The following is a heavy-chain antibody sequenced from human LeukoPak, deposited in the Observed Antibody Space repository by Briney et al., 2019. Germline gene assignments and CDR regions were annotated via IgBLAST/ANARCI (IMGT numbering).Heavy chain of an antibody. CDR2: ISSSSSYI. CDR1: GFTFSSYS. D-gene: IGHD1-14*01. Sequence: PGGSLRLSCAASGFTFSSYSMNWVRQAPGKGLEWVSSISSSSSYIYYADSVKGRFTISRDNAKNSLYLQMKSLRAEDTAVYYCARDRISYFDYWGQGTLVTVSS. CDR3: ARDRISYFDY. J-gene: IGHJ4*02. V-gene: IGHV3-21*01.